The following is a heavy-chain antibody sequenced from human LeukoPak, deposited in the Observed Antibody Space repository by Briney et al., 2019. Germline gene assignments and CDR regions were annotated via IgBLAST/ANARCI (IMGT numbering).Heavy chain of an antibody. Sequence: GGSLRLSCAASGFTFSSYGMHWVRQAPGKGLEWVAVIWYDGSNKYYADSVKGRFTISRDNSKNTLYLQMNSLRAEDTAVYYCARGRGSTLRVGVDYWGQGVLVTVSS. J-gene: IGHJ4*02. CDR2: IWYDGSNK. D-gene: IGHD1-26*01. CDR3: ARGRGSTLRVGVDY. V-gene: IGHV3-33*01. CDR1: GFTFSSYG.